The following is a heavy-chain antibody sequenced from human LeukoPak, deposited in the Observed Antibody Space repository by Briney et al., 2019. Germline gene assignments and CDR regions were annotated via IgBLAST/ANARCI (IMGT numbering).Heavy chain of an antibody. Sequence: SVKVSCKASGGTFSSYAISWVRQAPGQGLEWMGRIIPILGIANYAQKFQGRVTITADKSTSTAYMELSSLRSEDTAVYYCARAEGYSSSRDYWGQGTLVTVSS. CDR3: ARAEGYSSSRDY. CDR2: IIPILGIA. V-gene: IGHV1-69*04. CDR1: GGTFSSYA. D-gene: IGHD6-6*01. J-gene: IGHJ4*02.